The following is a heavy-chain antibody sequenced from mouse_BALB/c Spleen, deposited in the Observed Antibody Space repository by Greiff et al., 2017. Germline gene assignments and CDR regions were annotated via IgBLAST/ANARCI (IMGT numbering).Heavy chain of an antibody. CDR3: ARAGGDYFDY. CDR2: INPSNGRT. J-gene: IGHJ2*01. V-gene: IGHV1S81*02. Sequence: QVQLQQPGAELVKPGASVKLSCKASGYTFTSYWMHWVKQRHGQGLEWIGEINPSNGRTNYNEKFKSKATLTVDKSSSTAYMQLSSLTSEDSAVYYCARAGGDYFDYWGQGTTLTVSA. CDR1: GYTFTSYW.